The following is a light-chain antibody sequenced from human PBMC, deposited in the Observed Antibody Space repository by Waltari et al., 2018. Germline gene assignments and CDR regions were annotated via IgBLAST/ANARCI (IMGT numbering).Light chain of an antibody. CDR2: VNSDGSH. CDR1: SGHSSNI. J-gene: IGLJ3*02. Sequence: QLVLTQSPSASATLGASVKLTCTLSSGHSSNIIAWLQQQPGKGPRYLMKVNSDGSHRKGDEIPDRFSGSSSGAERYLTIPSLQSEDEADYYCETGGHGTWVFGGGTKLTVL. V-gene: IGLV4-69*01. CDR3: ETGGHGTWV.